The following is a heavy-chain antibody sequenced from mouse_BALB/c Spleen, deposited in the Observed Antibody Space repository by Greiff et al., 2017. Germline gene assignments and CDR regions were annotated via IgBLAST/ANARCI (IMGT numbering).Heavy chain of an antibody. CDR1: GFTFSSYA. D-gene: IGHD2-4*01. J-gene: IGHJ3*01. Sequence: EVKLVESGGGLVKPGGSLKLSCAASGFTFSSYAMSWVRQTPEKRLEWVASISSGGSTYYPDSVKGRFTISRDNARNILYLQMSSLRSEDTAMYYCARGDYEAFAYWGQGTLVTVSA. CDR2: ISSGGST. CDR3: ARGDYEAFAY. V-gene: IGHV5-6-5*01.